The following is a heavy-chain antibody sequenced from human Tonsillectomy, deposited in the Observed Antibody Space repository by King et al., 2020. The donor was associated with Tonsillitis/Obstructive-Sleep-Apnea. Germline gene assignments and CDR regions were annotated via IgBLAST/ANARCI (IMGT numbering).Heavy chain of an antibody. V-gene: IGHV3-7*01. Sequence: VQLVQSGGGLVQSGGSLRLSCAASGFTFISYWMSWVRQAPGKGLEWVANIKQDGSEKHYVDSVKGRFTISRDNDKNSLYFQLNRLRAEDTAVYFCAREGGHGMGFDYWGQRTLVTVSS. CDR2: IKQDGSEK. D-gene: IGHD3-16*01. J-gene: IGHJ4*02. CDR1: GFTFISYW. CDR3: AREGGHGMGFDY.